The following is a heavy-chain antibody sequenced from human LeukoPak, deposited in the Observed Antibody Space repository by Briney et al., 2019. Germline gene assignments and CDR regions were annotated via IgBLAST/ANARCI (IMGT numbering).Heavy chain of an antibody. CDR3: ARDPAPGNWGRSSKRTY. Sequence: KPSETLSLTCTVSGGSISSSSYYWGWIRRPPGKGLEWIGSIYYSGGTYYNPSLKSRVTISVDTSKNQFSLKLSSVTAADTAVYYCARDPAPGNWGRSSKRTYWGQGTLVTVSS. D-gene: IGHD7-27*01. CDR1: GGSISSSSYY. V-gene: IGHV4-39*07. CDR2: IYYSGGT. J-gene: IGHJ4*02.